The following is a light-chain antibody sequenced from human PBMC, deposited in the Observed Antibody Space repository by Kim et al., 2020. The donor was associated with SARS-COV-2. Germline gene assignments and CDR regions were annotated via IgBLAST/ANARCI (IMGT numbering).Light chain of an antibody. CDR1: SSDVDIYNY. V-gene: IGLV2-14*03. CDR3: ISYTTSRLYV. CDR2: DVS. Sequence: GQSITISCAGTSSDVDIYNYVSWYQQHPGKAPRLIIHDVSNRPSGISNRFSGSKSGNTASLTISGLQAEDEADYYCISYTTSRLYVFGTGTKVTVL. J-gene: IGLJ1*01.